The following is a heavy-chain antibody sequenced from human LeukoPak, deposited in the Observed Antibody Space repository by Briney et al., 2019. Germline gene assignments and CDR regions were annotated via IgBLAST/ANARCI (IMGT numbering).Heavy chain of an antibody. D-gene: IGHD4-17*01. CDR3: ARDLGNYGDLYYFDY. V-gene: IGHV1-18*01. CDR2: ISAYNGNT. CDR1: GYTFTSYG. Sequence: ASVKVSCKAFGYTFTSYGISWVRQAPGQGLEWMGWISAYNGNTNYAQKLQGRVTMTTDTSTSTAYMELRSLRSDDTAVYYCARDLGNYGDLYYFDYWGQGTLVTVSS. J-gene: IGHJ4*02.